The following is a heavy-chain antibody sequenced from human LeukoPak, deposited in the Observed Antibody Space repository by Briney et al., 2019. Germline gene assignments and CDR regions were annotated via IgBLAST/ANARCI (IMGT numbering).Heavy chain of an antibody. Sequence: GGSLRLSCAASGFTFSDYRMNWVRQAPGKGLEWVSYISSSGSTIYYADSVKGRFTISRDNAKNSLYLQMNSLRAEDTAVYYCAELGITMIGGVWGKGTTVTISS. CDR1: GFTFSDYR. CDR3: AELGITMIGGV. J-gene: IGHJ6*04. V-gene: IGHV3-48*03. D-gene: IGHD3-10*02. CDR2: ISSSGSTI.